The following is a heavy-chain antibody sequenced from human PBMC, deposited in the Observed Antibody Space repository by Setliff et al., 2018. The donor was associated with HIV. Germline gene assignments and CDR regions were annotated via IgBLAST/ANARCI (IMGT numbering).Heavy chain of an antibody. D-gene: IGHD3-22*01. J-gene: IGHJ3*02. CDR3: VRGYYYDKTGYGTFDI. CDR1: GYTFTAYG. Sequence: ASVKVSCKASGYTFTAYGITWVRQAPGQGLEWMGWMSAYSGDTKYAQKIQGRVNMTRDTSTDTAYVELRSLRFDDTAQYYCVRGYYYDKTGYGTFDIWGQGTVVTVSS. V-gene: IGHV1-18*04. CDR2: MSAYSGDT.